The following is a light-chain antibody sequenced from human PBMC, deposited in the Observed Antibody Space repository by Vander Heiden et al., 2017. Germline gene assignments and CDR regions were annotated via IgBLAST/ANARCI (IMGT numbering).Light chain of an antibody. CDR3: MQALQTPLT. J-gene: IGKJ2*01. V-gene: IGKV2-28*01. CDR2: LGS. CDR1: QSLLYSNGYNY. Sequence: DNVMTQSPLSLPVTPVEPASMSCRSTQSLLYSNGYNYLDWYVQKPGQSPQLLIDLGSNRASGVPDRFSGSGSGTDFTLKISRVEAEDVGVYYCMQALQTPLTFCQGTKLEIK.